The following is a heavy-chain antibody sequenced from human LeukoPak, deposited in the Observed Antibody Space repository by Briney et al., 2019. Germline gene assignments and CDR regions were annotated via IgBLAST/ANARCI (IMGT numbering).Heavy chain of an antibody. Sequence: SETLSLTCTVSGGSINNYYWSWIRQPPGKGLEWIGYIYYSGSTNYNPSLKSRVSISVDTSKNHFSLRLSSVTAADTAVYYCARVYNGDYGFDYWGQGTLVTVS. D-gene: IGHD4-17*01. CDR2: IYYSGST. V-gene: IGHV4-59*01. J-gene: IGHJ4*02. CDR3: ARVYNGDYGFDY. CDR1: GGSINNYY.